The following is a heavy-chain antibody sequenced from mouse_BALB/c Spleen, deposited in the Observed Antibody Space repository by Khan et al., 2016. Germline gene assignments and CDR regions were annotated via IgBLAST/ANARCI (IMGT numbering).Heavy chain of an antibody. V-gene: IGHV1S132*01. J-gene: IGHJ2*01. D-gene: IGHD3-1*01. CDR3: AGSGDCDVEAVDY. Sequence: QVQLQQSGAELVRPGASVKLSCKTSGYIFTSYWIHWVKQRSGQGLEWIARIYPGTGSTYYNEKFKGKATLTTDKSYNTAYLQLSRLKSEDSAVYLAAGSGDCDVEAVDYWGQGTTLTVSS. CDR2: IYPGTGST. CDR1: GYIFTSYW.